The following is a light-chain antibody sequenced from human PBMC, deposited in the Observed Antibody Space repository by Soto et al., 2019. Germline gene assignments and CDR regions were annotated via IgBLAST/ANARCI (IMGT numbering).Light chain of an antibody. V-gene: IGKV1-8*01. CDR1: QSVRSSH. CDR3: QQYYSFPPA. CDR2: AAS. Sequence: TQSGGTLSLSPGERATLSCRASQSVRSSHLAWYQQKPGKAPELLIYAASTLQSGVPSRFSGSGSGTDFTLTISCLQSEDFATYYCQQYYSFPPAFGQGTKVDIK. J-gene: IGKJ1*01.